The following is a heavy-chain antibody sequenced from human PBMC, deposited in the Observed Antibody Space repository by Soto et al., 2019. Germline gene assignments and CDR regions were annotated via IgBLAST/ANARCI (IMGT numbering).Heavy chain of an antibody. CDR2: IIPIFGTA. CDR3: SSEARGDHYDSSGYSWFDP. J-gene: IGHJ5*02. D-gene: IGHD3-22*01. Sequence: SVKVSCKASGGTFSSYAISWVRQAPGQGLEWMGGIIPIFGTANYAQKFQGRVTITADESTSTAYLELSSLRSEDTDVYYCSSEARGDHYDSSGYSWFDPWGQGTLVTVSS. V-gene: IGHV1-69*13. CDR1: GGTFSSYA.